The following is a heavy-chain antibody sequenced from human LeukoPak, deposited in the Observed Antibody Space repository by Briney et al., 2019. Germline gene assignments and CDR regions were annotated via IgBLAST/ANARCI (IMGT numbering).Heavy chain of an antibody. CDR1: GGSSSSYY. J-gene: IGHJ5*02. CDR2: IYYSGSV. D-gene: IGHD3-16*02. V-gene: IGHV4-59*08. CDR3: SRTWGSYRPKIWFDP. Sequence: SETLSLTCTASGGSSSSYYWSWIRQPPGRGLGWMTYIYYSGSVNCILSLKSRATLSVAASKNKFSLHLSSVMAAATAGYYFSRTWGSYRPKIWFDPWGQGTLLTVSS.